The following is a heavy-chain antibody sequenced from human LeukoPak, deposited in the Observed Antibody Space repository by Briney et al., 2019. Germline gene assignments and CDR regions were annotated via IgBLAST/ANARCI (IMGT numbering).Heavy chain of an antibody. CDR2: FDPEDGET. CDR3: ATLQPTITIFGVVIMPHYYYYGMDV. Sequence: SVKVSCKVSGYTLTELSMHWVRQAPGKGLEWMGGFDPEDGETIYAQKFQGRVTMTEDTTTDTAYMELSSLRSEDTAVCYCATLQPTITIFGVVIMPHYYYYGMDVWGQGTTVTVSS. V-gene: IGHV1-24*01. D-gene: IGHD3-3*01. CDR1: GYTLTELS. J-gene: IGHJ6*02.